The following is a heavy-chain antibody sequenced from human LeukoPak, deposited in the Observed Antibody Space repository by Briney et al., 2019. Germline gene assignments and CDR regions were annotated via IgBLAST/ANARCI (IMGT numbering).Heavy chain of an antibody. CDR3: ARDGTSTDDY. CDR1: GYTFSNFG. Sequence: ASVKVSCKASGYTFSNFGINWVRQAPGQGLEWMEWISGNNDNPNYGQKFQGRVTMTTDSSTSIAYMELRSLTSDDTAVYYCARDGTSTDDYWGQGTLVTVSS. J-gene: IGHJ4*02. CDR2: ISGNNDNP. V-gene: IGHV1-18*01. D-gene: IGHD1-26*01.